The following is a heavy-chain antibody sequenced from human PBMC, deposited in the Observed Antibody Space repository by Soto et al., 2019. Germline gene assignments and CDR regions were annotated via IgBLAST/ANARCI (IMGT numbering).Heavy chain of an antibody. D-gene: IGHD2-2*01. CDR1: GYSISRSDW. J-gene: IGHJ3*02. CDR2: IYYSGSA. Sequence: QVQLQESGPGLVKPSDTLSLICAVSGYSISRSDWWGRIRQPPGKGLEWIGNIYYSGSAYYNPSLKSRVTMSVDTSKNQFSLKLTSVTAVDTAVYYCARGDYAKAFDIWGQGTTVTVSS. V-gene: IGHV4-28*03. CDR3: ARGDYAKAFDI.